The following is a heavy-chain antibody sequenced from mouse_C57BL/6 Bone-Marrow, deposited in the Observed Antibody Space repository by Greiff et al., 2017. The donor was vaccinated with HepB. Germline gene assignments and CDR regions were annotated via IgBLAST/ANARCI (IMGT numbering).Heavy chain of an antibody. CDR1: GYSITSGYY. J-gene: IGHJ2*01. CDR2: ISYDGSN. V-gene: IGHV3-6*01. CDR3: ARGRPPDY. Sequence: EVQRVESGPGLVKPSQSLSLTCSVTGYSITSGYYWNWIRQFPGNKLEWMGYISYDGSNNYNPSLKNRISITRDTSKNQFFLKLNSVTTEDTATYYCARGRPPDYWGQGTTLTVSS.